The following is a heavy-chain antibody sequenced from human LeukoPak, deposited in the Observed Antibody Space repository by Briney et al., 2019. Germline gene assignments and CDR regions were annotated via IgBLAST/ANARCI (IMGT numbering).Heavy chain of an antibody. D-gene: IGHD3-16*01. J-gene: IGHJ4*02. CDR1: GFTPSNCA. V-gene: IGHV3-23*01. CDR2: IRGDGATM. CDR3: ARDQFRDYFRGADY. Sequence: GGSLRLSCAGSGFTPSNCAMSWVRQAPGKGLEWVSAIRGDGATMFYADSVKGRITVSRDNSKNTLYLQFNSLRVDDTAVYYCARDQFRDYFRGADYWGQGTLVTVSS.